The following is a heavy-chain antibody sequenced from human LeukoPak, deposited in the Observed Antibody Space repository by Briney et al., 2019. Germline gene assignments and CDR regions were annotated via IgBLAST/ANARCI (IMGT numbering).Heavy chain of an antibody. J-gene: IGHJ4*02. V-gene: IGHV4-39*07. CDR1: GGSISSSSYY. Sequence: SETLSLTCTVSGGSISSSSYYWGWIRQPPGKGLEWIGSIYYSGSTYYNPSLKSRVTISVDTSKNQFSLKLSSVTAADTAVYYCAREAYNSSGFDYWGQGTLVTVSS. CDR3: AREAYNSSGFDY. D-gene: IGHD3-22*01. CDR2: IYYSGST.